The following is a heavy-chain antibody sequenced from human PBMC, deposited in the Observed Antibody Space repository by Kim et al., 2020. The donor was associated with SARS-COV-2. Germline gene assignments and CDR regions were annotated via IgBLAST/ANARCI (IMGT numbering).Heavy chain of an antibody. CDR2: IYPGDSDT. CDR1: GYSFTSYW. J-gene: IGHJ6*02. Sequence: GESLKISCKGSGYSFTSYWIGWVRQMPGKGLEWMGIIYPGDSDTRYSPSFQGQVTISADKSISTAYLQWSSLKASDTAMYYCAIPLEYSSSWGNYYYGMDVWGQGTTVTVSS. D-gene: IGHD6-6*01. V-gene: IGHV5-51*01. CDR3: AIPLEYSSSWGNYYYGMDV.